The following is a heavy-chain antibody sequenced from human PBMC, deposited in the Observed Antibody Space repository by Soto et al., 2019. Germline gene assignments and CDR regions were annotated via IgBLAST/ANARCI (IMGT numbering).Heavy chain of an antibody. V-gene: IGHV4-59*01. Sequence: SETLSLTCTVSGGSISSYYWSWIRQPPGKGLEWIGYLYHSGSTNYNPSLQSRVTISADTSKNQFSLKLTSVTAADTAVYYCAREYCGSSTCYHFFFDSWGQGALVTVSS. D-gene: IGHD2-2*01. CDR3: AREYCGSSTCYHFFFDS. CDR1: GGSISSYY. J-gene: IGHJ5*01. CDR2: LYHSGST.